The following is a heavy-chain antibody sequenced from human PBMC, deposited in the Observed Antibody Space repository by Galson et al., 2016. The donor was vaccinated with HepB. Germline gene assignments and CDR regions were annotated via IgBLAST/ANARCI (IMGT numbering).Heavy chain of an antibody. CDR2: ITDYNGNT. V-gene: IGHV1-18*01. J-gene: IGHJ4*02. Sequence: SVKVSCKASGYTFTSFTIGWLRQAPGQGLEWMGWITDYNGNTNYAQKLQGRVTMTTNTSTSTAYMQLRSLRSDDTAVYCCARIGYDNSGYFPDFWGQGTLVTVSS. D-gene: IGHD3-22*01. CDR1: GYTFTSFT. CDR3: ARIGYDNSGYFPDF.